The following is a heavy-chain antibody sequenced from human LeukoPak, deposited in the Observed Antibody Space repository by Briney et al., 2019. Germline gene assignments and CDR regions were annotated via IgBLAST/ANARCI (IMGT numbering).Heavy chain of an antibody. CDR3: ARGLLAAAGDY. J-gene: IGHJ4*02. CDR2: ISSSSSYI. Sequence: GGSLRLSCAASGFTFSSYSMNWVRQAPGKGLEWVSSISSSSSYIYYADSVEGRFTISRDNAKNSLYLQMNSLRAEDTAVYYCARGLLAAAGDYWGQGTLVTVSS. V-gene: IGHV3-21*01. CDR1: GFTFSSYS. D-gene: IGHD6-13*01.